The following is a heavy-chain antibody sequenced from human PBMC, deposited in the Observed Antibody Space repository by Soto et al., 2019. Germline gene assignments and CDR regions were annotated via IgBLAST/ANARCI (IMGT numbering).Heavy chain of an antibody. CDR2: ISAYNGNT. D-gene: IGHD2-15*01. V-gene: IGHV1-18*01. CDR1: GYTFTRYV. CDR3: ARDTPLGCSGGSCCPGDYYYVLDF. Sequence: SVKASSKAPGYTFTRYVIRWVRHAPAQGNEWKGWISAYNGNTNYAQRLQGRVTMTTDTYTSKAYMELRSLRSDDTAVYYCARDTPLGCSGGSCCPGDYYYVLDFWAQGSTVTVSS. J-gene: IGHJ6*02.